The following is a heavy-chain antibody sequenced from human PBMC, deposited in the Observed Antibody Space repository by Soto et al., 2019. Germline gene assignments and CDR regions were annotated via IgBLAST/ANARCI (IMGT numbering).Heavy chain of an antibody. CDR3: ARLSSGWFDNWFDP. Sequence: QVQLVQSGAEVKKPGASVKVSCKASGYTFTSYDINWVRQATGQGLEWMGWMNPNSGNTGYAQKFQGRVTMTRNTSISTAYMELSSLISEDTAVYYCARLSSGWFDNWFDPWGQGNLVTVSS. V-gene: IGHV1-8*01. CDR2: MNPNSGNT. J-gene: IGHJ5*02. CDR1: GYTFTSYD. D-gene: IGHD6-19*01.